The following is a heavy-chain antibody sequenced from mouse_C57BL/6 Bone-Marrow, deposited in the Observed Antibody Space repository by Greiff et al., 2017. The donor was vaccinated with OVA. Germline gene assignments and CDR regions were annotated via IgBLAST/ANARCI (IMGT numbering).Heavy chain of an antibody. CDR1: GFNIKDDY. CDR2: IDPENGDT. Sequence: EVQRVESGAELVRPGASVKLSCTASGFNIKDDYMHWVKQRPEQGLEWIGWIDPENGDTEYASKFQGKATITADTSSNTAYLQLSSLTSEDTAVYYCTPIYYDYEAWFAYWGQGTLVTVSA. D-gene: IGHD2-4*01. CDR3: TPIYYDYEAWFAY. V-gene: IGHV14-4*01. J-gene: IGHJ3*01.